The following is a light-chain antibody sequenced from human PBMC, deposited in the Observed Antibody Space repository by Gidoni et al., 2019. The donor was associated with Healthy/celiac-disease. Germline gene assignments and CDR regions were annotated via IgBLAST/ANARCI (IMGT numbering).Light chain of an antibody. J-gene: IGLJ3*02. CDR2: ADS. V-gene: IGLV3-21*02. CDR3: QVWDSSSDHWV. CDR1: NIGSHS. Sequence: SYVLTQPPSVSVAPGQTARITCGGNNIGSHSVHWYQQKPGQAPVLVVYADSDRPSGIPERFSGSNSGNTATLTISRVEAGDEADYYCQVWDSSSDHWVFGGGTKLTVL.